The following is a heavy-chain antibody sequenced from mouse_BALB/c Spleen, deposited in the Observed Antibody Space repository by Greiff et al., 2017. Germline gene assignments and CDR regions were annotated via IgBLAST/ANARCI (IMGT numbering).Heavy chain of an antibody. V-gene: IGHV1-14*01. CDR3: ARDGGLNWDWFAY. CDR2: INPYNDGT. J-gene: IGHJ3*01. D-gene: IGHD4-1*01. CDR1: GYTFTSYV. Sequence: VQLQQSGPELVKPGASVKMSCKASGYTFTSYVMHWVKQKPGQGLEWIGYINPYNDGTKYNEKFKGKATLTSDKSSSTAYMELSSLTSEDSAVYYCARDGGLNWDWFAYWGQGTLVTVSA.